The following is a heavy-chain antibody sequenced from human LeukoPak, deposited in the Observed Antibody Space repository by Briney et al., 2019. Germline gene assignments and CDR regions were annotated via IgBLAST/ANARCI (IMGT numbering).Heavy chain of an antibody. CDR1: GGTFSSYA. J-gene: IGHJ4*02. Sequence: SVKVSCKASGGTFSSYAISWVRQAPGQGLEWMGGILPIFGTANYAQKFQGRVTITADESTSTAYMELSSLRSEDTAVYYCARVVVVPAAIYYFDYWGQGTLVTVSS. CDR2: ILPIFGTA. V-gene: IGHV1-69*01. D-gene: IGHD2-2*01. CDR3: ARVVVVPAAIYYFDY.